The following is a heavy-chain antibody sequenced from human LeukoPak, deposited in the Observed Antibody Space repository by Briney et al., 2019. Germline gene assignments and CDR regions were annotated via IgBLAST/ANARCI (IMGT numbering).Heavy chain of an antibody. CDR2: IWSNGNNV. D-gene: IGHD3-10*01. V-gene: IGHV3-33*06. CDR1: GFTFSKYG. J-gene: IGHJ4*02. CDR3: AKDSYGSGTTADY. Sequence: PGGSLRLSCAASGFTFSKYGMHWIRQAPGKGLEWVAVIWSNGNNVYYVESVKGRFTISRDNSKNTLYLQMNSLRAEDTAVYYCAKDSYGSGTTADYWGQGTLATVSS.